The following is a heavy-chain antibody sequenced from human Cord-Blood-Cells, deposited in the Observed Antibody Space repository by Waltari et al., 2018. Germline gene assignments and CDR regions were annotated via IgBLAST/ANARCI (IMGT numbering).Heavy chain of an antibody. D-gene: IGHD3-10*01. Sequence: QVQLVQSGAEVKKPGASVKVSCKASGYTFTSYAMHWVRQAPGQRLEWMGWINAGNGNTKYSQKFQDRVTITRDTSASTAYMELSSLRSEDTAVYYCARVRSARGYYFDYWGQGTLVTVSS. V-gene: IGHV1-3*01. CDR2: INAGNGNT. CDR1: GYTFTSYA. CDR3: ARVRSARGYYFDY. J-gene: IGHJ4*02.